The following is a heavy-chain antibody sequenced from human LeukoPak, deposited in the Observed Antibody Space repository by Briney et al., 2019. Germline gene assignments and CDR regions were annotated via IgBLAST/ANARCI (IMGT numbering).Heavy chain of an antibody. CDR2: IIPIFGTA. V-gene: IGHV1-69*06. CDR3: ARWGRGYYYMDV. J-gene: IGHJ6*03. CDR1: GGTFSSYA. Sequence: SVKVSCKASGGTFSSYAISWVRQAPGQGLEWMGGIIPIFGTANYAQKFQGRVTITADKSTSTAYMELSSLRSDDTAVYYCARWGRGYYYMDVWGKGTTVTVSS. D-gene: IGHD7-27*01.